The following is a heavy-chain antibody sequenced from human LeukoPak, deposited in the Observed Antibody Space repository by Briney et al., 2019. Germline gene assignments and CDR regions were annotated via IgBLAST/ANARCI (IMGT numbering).Heavy chain of an antibody. Sequence: ASVKVSCKASGYTFTSYDINWVRQATGQGLKWMGWMNPNSGNTGYAQKFQGRVTMTRNTSISTAYMELSSLRSEDTAVYYCARVPPQRYSYDTPLDYWGQGTLVTVSS. J-gene: IGHJ4*02. CDR3: ARVPPQRYSYDTPLDY. CDR1: GYTFTSYD. CDR2: MNPNSGNT. D-gene: IGHD5-18*01. V-gene: IGHV1-8*01.